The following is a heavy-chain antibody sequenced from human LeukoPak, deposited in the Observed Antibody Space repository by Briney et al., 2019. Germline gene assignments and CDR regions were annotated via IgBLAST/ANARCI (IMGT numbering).Heavy chain of an antibody. D-gene: IGHD3-9*01. Sequence: SETLSLTCAVYGGSFSGYYWSWIRQPPGKGLEWIGEINHSGSTNYNPSLKSRVTISVDTSKNQFSLKLSSVTAADTAVYYCARGEGDYDMSWGSMDVWGKGTTVTVSS. CDR1: GGSFSGYY. CDR2: INHSGST. V-gene: IGHV4-34*01. J-gene: IGHJ6*03. CDR3: ARGEGDYDMSWGSMDV.